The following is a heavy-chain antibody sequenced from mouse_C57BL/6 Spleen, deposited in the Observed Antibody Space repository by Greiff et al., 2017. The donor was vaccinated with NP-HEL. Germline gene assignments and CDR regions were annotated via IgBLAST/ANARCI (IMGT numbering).Heavy chain of an antibody. CDR2: ISYDGSN. Sequence: EVQLVESGPGLVKPSQSLSLTCSVTGYSITSGYYWNWIRQFPGNKLEWMGYISYDGSNNYNPSLKNRISITRDTSKNQFFLKLNSVTTEDTATYYCAYYGSSQGWGQGTTLTVSS. D-gene: IGHD1-1*01. CDR3: AYYGSSQG. CDR1: GYSITSGYY. J-gene: IGHJ2*01. V-gene: IGHV3-6*01.